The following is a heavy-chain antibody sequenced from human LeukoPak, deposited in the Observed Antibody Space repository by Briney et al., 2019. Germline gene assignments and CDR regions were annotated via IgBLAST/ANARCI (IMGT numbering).Heavy chain of an antibody. J-gene: IGHJ3*02. CDR2: INLKSGGT. D-gene: IGHD1-26*01. CDR1: GYTFTDYY. V-gene: IGHV1-2*02. CDR3: AKDLQWELPRGDALDI. Sequence: ASVKVSCKSSGYTFTDYYMHWVRQAPGQGLEWMGWINLKSGGTNYAQNFQGRVTMTRNTSISTAYMELSRLRSDDTAVYYCAKDLQWELPRGDALDIWGQGTMVTVSS.